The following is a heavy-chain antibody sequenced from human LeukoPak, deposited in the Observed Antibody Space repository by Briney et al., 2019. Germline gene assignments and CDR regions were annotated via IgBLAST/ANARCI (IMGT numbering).Heavy chain of an antibody. CDR3: ARDANYDYVWGSYQGASNFDY. J-gene: IGHJ4*02. D-gene: IGHD3-16*02. V-gene: IGHV1-18*01. CDR2: ISAYNSNT. Sequence: ASVKVSCKASGYTFTSYGISWVRQAPGQGLEWMGWISAYNSNTNYAQKLQGRVTMTTDTSTSTAYMELRSLRSDDTAVYYCARDANYDYVWGSYQGASNFDYWGQGTLVTVSS. CDR1: GYTFTSYG.